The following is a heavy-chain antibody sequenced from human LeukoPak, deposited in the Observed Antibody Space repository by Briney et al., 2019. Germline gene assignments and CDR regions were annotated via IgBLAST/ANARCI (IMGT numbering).Heavy chain of an antibody. J-gene: IGHJ5*02. CDR1: GGSFSGYY. CDR2: INHSGST. V-gene: IGHV4-34*01. D-gene: IGHD6-6*01. CDR3: ARLSYGSSIHLNWFDP. Sequence: SETLSLTCAVYGGSFSGYYWSWIRQPPGKGLEWIGEINHSGSTNYNPPLKSRVTISVDTSKNQFSLKLSSVTAADTAVYYCARLSYGSSIHLNWFDPWGQGTLVTVSS.